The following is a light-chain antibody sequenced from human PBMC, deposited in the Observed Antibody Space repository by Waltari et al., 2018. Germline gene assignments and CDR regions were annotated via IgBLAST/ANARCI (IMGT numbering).Light chain of an antibody. CDR1: QSISSY. V-gene: IGKV1-39*01. CDR2: AAS. J-gene: IGKJ3*01. Sequence: DIQMTQSPSSLSAPVRDRVTITCRASQSISSYVNWYQQRPGKAPKLLIYAASNLQSGVPSRFSGSGSGTDFALTISSLQPEDFATYYCQQTYITPLTFGPGTNVDVK. CDR3: QQTYITPLT.